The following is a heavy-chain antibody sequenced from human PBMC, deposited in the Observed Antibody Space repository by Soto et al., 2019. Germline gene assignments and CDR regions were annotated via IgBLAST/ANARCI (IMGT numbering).Heavy chain of an antibody. J-gene: IGHJ5*02. D-gene: IGHD6-13*01. Sequence: EVQLVESGGGLVQPGGSLRLSCAASGFTFSSYSMNWVRQAPGKGLEWVSDISSSSSTIYYADSVKGRFTISRDNAKNSLCLQLNGLRAEDTAVYDCARRPGRIAQPGWFAPWGQGTLVTVSS. V-gene: IGHV3-48*01. CDR2: ISSSSSTI. CDR3: ARRPGRIAQPGWFAP. CDR1: GFTFSSYS.